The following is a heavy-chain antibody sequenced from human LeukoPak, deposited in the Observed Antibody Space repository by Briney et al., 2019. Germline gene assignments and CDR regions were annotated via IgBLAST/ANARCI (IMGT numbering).Heavy chain of an antibody. CDR3: ATSFGPVIAAAGTGAD. J-gene: IGHJ4*02. CDR1: GFTFSSYA. D-gene: IGHD6-13*01. V-gene: IGHV3-23*01. Sequence: GGSLRLSCAASGFTFSSYAMTWVRQAPGKGLEWVSAISGSDGTTYYADSVKGRFTISRDNSKNTLSLQMNSLRAEDTAVYYCATSFGPVIAAAGTGADWGQGTLVTVSS. CDR2: ISGSDGTT.